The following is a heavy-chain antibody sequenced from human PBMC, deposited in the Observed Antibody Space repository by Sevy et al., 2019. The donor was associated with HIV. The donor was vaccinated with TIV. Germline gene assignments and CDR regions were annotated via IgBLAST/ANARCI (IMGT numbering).Heavy chain of an antibody. J-gene: IGHJ4*02. V-gene: IGHV3-30*02. CDR3: VKEGGGEGGDH. CDR2: IQYDGSNK. D-gene: IGHD2-21*01. CDR1: GFSFSSYG. Sequence: GGSLRLSCAASGFSFSSYGMHWVRQAPGKGLEWMSYIQYDGSNKEYADSVKGRFIISRDNSKNTLYLQMNSLRVEDTAVFYCVKEGGGEGGDHWGQGTLVTVSS.